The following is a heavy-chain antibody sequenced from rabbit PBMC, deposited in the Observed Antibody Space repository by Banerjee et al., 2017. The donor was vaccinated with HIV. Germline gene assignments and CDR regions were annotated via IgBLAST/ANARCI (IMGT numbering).Heavy chain of an antibody. V-gene: IGHV1S45*01. J-gene: IGHJ2*01. CDR1: GFSFSNKYV. Sequence: QEQLEESGGDLVKPEGSLTLTCTASGFSFSNKYVMCWVRQAPGKGLEWIGCIGIGSGSTNYASWAKGRFTITKTSSTTVTLQMTSLTAADTATYFCVRDQGWCYWLEFWGPGTLVTVS. D-gene: IGHD1-1*01. CDR2: IGIGSGST. CDR3: VRDQGWCYWLEF.